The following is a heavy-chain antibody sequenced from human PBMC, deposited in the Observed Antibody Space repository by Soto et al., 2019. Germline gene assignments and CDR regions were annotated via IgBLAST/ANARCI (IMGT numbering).Heavy chain of an antibody. Sequence: ASVKVSCKASGYTFTSYDINWVRQATGQGLEWMGWMNPNSGNTGYAQKFQGRVTMTRNTSISTAYMELSSLRSEDTAVYYCASGPIGGAHMEDWGKGTTVTVSS. J-gene: IGHJ6*03. V-gene: IGHV1-8*02. CDR2: MNPNSGNT. CDR3: ASGPIGGAHMED. CDR1: GYTFTSYD. D-gene: IGHD1-26*01.